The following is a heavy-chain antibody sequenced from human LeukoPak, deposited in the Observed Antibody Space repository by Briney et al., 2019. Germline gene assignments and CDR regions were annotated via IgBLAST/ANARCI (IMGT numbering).Heavy chain of an antibody. CDR3: AAVWYSSGWYTDDY. Sequence: TSVKVSCKASGFTFTSSAMQRVRQARGQRLEWIGWIVVGSGNTNYAQKFQERVTITRDMSTSTAYMELSSLRSEDTAVYYCAAVWYSSGWYTDDYWGQGTLVTVSS. V-gene: IGHV1-58*02. CDR2: IVVGSGNT. CDR1: GFTFTSSA. J-gene: IGHJ4*02. D-gene: IGHD6-19*01.